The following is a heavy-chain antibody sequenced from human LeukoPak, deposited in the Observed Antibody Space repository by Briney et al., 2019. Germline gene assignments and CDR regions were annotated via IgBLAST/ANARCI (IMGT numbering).Heavy chain of an antibody. CDR2: IYYSGST. V-gene: IGHV4-38-2*01. D-gene: IGHD3-3*01. CDR1: GFTFSNAW. J-gene: IGHJ3*02. CDR3: ARAFRGIFGVFEAFDI. Sequence: GSLRLSCAASGFTFSNAWMTWVRQAPGKGLEWIGSIYYSGSTYYNPSLKSRVTISVDTSKNQFSLKLSSVTAADTAVYYCARAFRGIFGVFEAFDIWGQGTMVTVSS.